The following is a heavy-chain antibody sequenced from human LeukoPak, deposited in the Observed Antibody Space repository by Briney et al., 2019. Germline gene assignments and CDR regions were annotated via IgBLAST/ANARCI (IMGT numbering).Heavy chain of an antibody. J-gene: IGHJ5*02. V-gene: IGHV3-23*01. CDR1: GFTFSTFA. Sequence: QTGGSLRLSCAASGFTFSTFAMIWVRQPPGKGLEWVSSIFPSGGEIHYADSVRGRFTISRDNSKSTLSLQMNSLRAEDTAVYYCAKDHARYSYGDNWFDPWGQGTLVTVSS. CDR3: AKDHARYSYGDNWFDP. CDR2: IFPSGGEI. D-gene: IGHD5-18*01.